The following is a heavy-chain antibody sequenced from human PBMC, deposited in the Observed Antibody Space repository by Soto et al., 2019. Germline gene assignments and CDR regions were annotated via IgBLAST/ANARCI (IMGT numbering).Heavy chain of an antibody. D-gene: IGHD3-10*01. CDR1: GYTFTSYA. J-gene: IGHJ6*02. CDR2: INTNTGNP. CDR3: ARDMTVRGVIGHYYYYGMDV. V-gene: IGHV7-4-1*01. Sequence: VASVKVSCKASGYTFTSYAMNWVRQAPGQGLEWMGWINTNTGNPTYAQGFTGRFVFSLDTSVSTAYLQICSLKAEDTAVYYCARDMTVRGVIGHYYYYGMDVWGQGTTVTVSS.